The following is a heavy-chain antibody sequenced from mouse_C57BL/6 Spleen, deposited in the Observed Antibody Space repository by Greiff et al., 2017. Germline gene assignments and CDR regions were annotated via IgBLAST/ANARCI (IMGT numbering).Heavy chain of an antibody. V-gene: IGHV1-81*01. J-gene: IGHJ4*01. Sequence: QVQLQQSGAELARPGASVKLSCKASGYTFTSYGISWVKQRTGQGLEWIGEIYPRSGNTYYNEKFKGKATLTADKSSSTAYMELRSLTSEDSAVYFCARDDGSPYYYAMDYWGQGTSVTVSS. CDR3: ARDDGSPYYYAMDY. CDR1: GYTFTSYG. D-gene: IGHD1-1*01. CDR2: IYPRSGNT.